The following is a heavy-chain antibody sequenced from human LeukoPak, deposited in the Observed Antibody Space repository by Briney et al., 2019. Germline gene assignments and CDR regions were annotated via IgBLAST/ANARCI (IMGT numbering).Heavy chain of an antibody. CDR2: ISSSGSTI. CDR1: GFTFSSYE. V-gene: IGHV3-48*03. J-gene: IGHJ4*02. Sequence: PGGSLRLSCAASGFTFSSYEMNWVRQAPGKGLEWVSYISSSGSTIYYADSVKGRFTISRDNAKNSLYLQMYSLRAEDTAVYYCARVGKNGWDFDHWGQGTLVTVSS. D-gene: IGHD6-19*01. CDR3: ARVGKNGWDFDH.